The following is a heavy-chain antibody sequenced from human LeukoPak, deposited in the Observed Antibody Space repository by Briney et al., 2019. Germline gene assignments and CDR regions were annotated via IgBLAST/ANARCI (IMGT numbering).Heavy chain of an antibody. CDR1: GGSISSSSYY. Sequence: SETLSLTCTVSGGSISSSSYYWGWIRQPPGKGLEWIGSIYYSGSTYYNPSLKSRVTISVDTSKNQFSLKLSSVTAADTAMYYCARAYSSSWYYFDYWGQGTLVTVSS. CDR2: IYYSGST. CDR3: ARAYSSSWYYFDY. V-gene: IGHV4-39*01. J-gene: IGHJ4*02. D-gene: IGHD6-13*01.